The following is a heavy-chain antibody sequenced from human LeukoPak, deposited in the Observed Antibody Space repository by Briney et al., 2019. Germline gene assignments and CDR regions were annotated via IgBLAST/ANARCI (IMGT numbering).Heavy chain of an antibody. CDR2: IWYDGSNK. D-gene: IGHD3-3*01. CDR1: GFTFSSYG. V-gene: IGHV3-33*01. Sequence: GGSLRLSCAASGFTFSSYGMHWVRQAPGKGLEWVAVIWYDGSNKYYADSVKGRFTISRGNSKNTLYLQMNSLRAEDTAVYYCARELLGPYDFWSGYYSGGDYWGQGTLVTVSS. CDR3: ARELLGPYDFWSGYYSGGDY. J-gene: IGHJ4*02.